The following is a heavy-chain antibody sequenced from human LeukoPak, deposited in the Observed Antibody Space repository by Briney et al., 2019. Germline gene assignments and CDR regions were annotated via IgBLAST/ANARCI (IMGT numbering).Heavy chain of an antibody. CDR3: ARHYGGNAHAFDI. CDR2: IYYSGST. D-gene: IGHD4-23*01. V-gene: IGHV4-39*01. CDR1: GGSISSSSYY. J-gene: IGHJ3*02. Sequence: PSETLSLTCTVSGGSISSSSYYWGWIRQPPGKGLEWIGSIYYSGSTYYNPSLKSRVTISVDTSKNQFSLKLSSVTAADTAVYYCARHYGGNAHAFDIWGQGTMATVSS.